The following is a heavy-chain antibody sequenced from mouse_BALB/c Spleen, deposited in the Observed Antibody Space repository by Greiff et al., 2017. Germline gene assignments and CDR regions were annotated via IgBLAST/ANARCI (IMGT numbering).Heavy chain of an antibody. D-gene: IGHD2-2*01. CDR1: GYTFTSYW. CDR2: INPSTGYT. Sequence: VQLQESGAELAKPGASVKMSCKASGYTFTSYWMHWVKQRPGQGLEWIGYINPSTGYTEYNQKFKDKATLTADKSSSTAYMQLSSLTSEDSAVYYCARGGVMTLAYWGQGTLVTVSA. J-gene: IGHJ3*01. CDR3: ARGGVMTLAY. V-gene: IGHV1-7*01.